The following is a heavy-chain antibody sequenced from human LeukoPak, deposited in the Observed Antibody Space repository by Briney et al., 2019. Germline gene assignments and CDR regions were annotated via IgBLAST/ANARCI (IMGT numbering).Heavy chain of an antibody. CDR2: ISSGGNTI. D-gene: IGHD2-15*01. V-gene: IGHV3-11*01. CDR1: GFSFSDYY. J-gene: IGHJ6*02. Sequence: SGGSLRLSCAASGFSFSDYYMSWIRQAPGKGLQWLSYISSGGNTIYYADSVKGRFTISRDNAKNSLYLQMNSLKAEDTAVYYCARARSQYCSGGSCSPAGYYYYGMDVWGQGTTVTVSS. CDR3: ARARSQYCSGGSCSPAGYYYYGMDV.